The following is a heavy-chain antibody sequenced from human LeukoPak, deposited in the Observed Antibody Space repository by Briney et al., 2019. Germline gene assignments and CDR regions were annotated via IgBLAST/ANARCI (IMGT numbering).Heavy chain of an antibody. J-gene: IGHJ4*02. D-gene: IGHD6-19*01. CDR2: ISGSGGST. CDR1: EFTFSSYA. V-gene: IGHV3-23*01. Sequence: PGGSLRLPCAASEFTFSSYAMSWVRQAPGKGLEWVSAISGSGGSTYYADSVKGRFTISRDNSKNTLYLQMNSLRAEDTAVYYCAKGGKQWLVRVGPKHFDYWGQGTLVTVSS. CDR3: AKGGKQWLVRVGPKHFDY.